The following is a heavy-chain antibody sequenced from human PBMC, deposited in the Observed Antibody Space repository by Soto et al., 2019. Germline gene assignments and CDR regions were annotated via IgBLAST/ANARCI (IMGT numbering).Heavy chain of an antibody. J-gene: IGHJ4*02. CDR1: GGSFSGYY. D-gene: IGHD4-17*01. CDR2: INHSGST. CDR3: ARISDYGDKPGFDY. V-gene: IGHV4-34*01. Sequence: SETLSLTCAVYGGSFSGYYWTWIRQPPGTGLVWIGEINHSGSTNYNPSLKSRVTISVDTSKNQFSLKLSSVTAADTAVYYCARISDYGDKPGFDYWGQGTLVTVSS.